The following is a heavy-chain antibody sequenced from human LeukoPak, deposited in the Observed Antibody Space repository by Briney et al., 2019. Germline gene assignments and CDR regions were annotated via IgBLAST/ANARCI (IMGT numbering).Heavy chain of an antibody. CDR2: IYTTGST. CDR3: ARQIADAGKAGLDY. CDR1: GGSISSYY. V-gene: IGHV4-4*07. D-gene: IGHD6-13*01. Sequence: SETLSLTCTVSGGSISSYYWTWIRQPAGKGLEWIGRIYTTGSTNYNPSLNSRVTMSVDTSKNQFSLKLSSVTAADTAVYYCARQIADAGKAGLDYWGQGTLVTVSS. J-gene: IGHJ4*02.